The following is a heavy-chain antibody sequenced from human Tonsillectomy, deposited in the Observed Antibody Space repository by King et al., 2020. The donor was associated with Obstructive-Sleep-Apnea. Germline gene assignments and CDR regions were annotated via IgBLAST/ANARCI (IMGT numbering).Heavy chain of an antibody. D-gene: IGHD3-16*01. CDR3: AKDLRYLGYYFDH. Sequence: VQLVESGGGVVQPGRSLRLSCTAAGFTFSNYGMHWVRQAPGKGLEWVAVILHDGSNVYYADSAKGRFTISRDNSKNTLYLQMNRLRAGDTAVYYCAKDLRYLGYYFDHWGQGTLVTVSS. V-gene: IGHV3-33*06. J-gene: IGHJ4*02. CDR1: GFTFSNYG. CDR2: ILHDGSNV.